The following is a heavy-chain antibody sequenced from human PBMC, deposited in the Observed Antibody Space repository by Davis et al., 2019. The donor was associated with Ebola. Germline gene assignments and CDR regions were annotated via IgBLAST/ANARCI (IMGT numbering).Heavy chain of an antibody. V-gene: IGHV3-11*01. Sequence: GESLKISCAASGFTFSDYYMSWIRQAPGKGLEWVSYISSSGSTIYYADSVKGRFTISRDNAKNSLYLQMNSLRAEDTAVYYCARESNYYDSSGYYGYWGQGTLVTVSS. J-gene: IGHJ4*02. CDR3: ARESNYYDSSGYYGY. CDR1: GFTFSDYY. D-gene: IGHD3-22*01. CDR2: ISSSGSTI.